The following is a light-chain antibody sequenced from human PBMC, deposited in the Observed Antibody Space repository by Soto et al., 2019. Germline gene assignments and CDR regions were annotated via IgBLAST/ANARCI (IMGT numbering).Light chain of an antibody. Sequence: IQITQSPSTLSASVGDRVTITCRPSQTISSWLAWYQQKPGRAPNLLIYDASSLESGVPSRFSGSGSGTEFTLTISSLQPDDFATYYCQQYSSYPWTFGQGTKVDIK. CDR2: DAS. CDR1: QTISSW. CDR3: QQYSSYPWT. J-gene: IGKJ1*01. V-gene: IGKV1-5*01.